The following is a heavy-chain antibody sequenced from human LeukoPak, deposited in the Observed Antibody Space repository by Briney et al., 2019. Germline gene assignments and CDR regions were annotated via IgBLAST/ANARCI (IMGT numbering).Heavy chain of an antibody. CDR1: GGSFSGYY. J-gene: IGHJ5*02. Sequence: SETLSLTCAVYGGSFSGYYWSWIRQPPGKGLEWIGEINHSGSTNYNPSLNSRVTISVDTSKNPFSLRLSSVTAADTAVYYCARASTYYYGSGSYSNWFDPWGQGTLVTVSS. CDR2: INHSGST. V-gene: IGHV4-34*01. CDR3: ARASTYYYGSGSYSNWFDP. D-gene: IGHD3-10*01.